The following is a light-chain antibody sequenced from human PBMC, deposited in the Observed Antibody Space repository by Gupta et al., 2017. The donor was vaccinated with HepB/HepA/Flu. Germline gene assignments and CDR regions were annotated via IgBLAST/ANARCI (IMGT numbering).Light chain of an antibody. V-gene: IGLV1-40*01. CDR1: SSNIGAEND. CDR3: HSYDSSLSGYVV. Sequence: QSVLTQPPSVSGAPGQKITISCTGSSSNIGAENDVHWYQQFPGTAPKLLIYGNSNRPSGVPDRFSGSKSGTSASLAITGLQAEDEADYYCHSYDSSLSGYVVFGGGTKLTVL. J-gene: IGLJ2*01. CDR2: GNS.